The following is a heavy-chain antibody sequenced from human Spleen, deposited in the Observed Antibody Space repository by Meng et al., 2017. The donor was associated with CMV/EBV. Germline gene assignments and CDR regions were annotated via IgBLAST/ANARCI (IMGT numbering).Heavy chain of an antibody. CDR2: ISYDGSNK. CDR1: GFTFSSYA. V-gene: IGHV3-30*04. D-gene: IGHD1-20*01. CDR3: AKITRSDYFDY. J-gene: IGHJ4*02. Sequence: GGSLRLSCAASGFTFSSYAMHWVRQAPGKGLEWVAVISYDGSNKYYADSVKGRFTISRDNSKNTLYLQMNSLRAEDTAVYYCAKITRSDYFDYWGQGTLVTVSS.